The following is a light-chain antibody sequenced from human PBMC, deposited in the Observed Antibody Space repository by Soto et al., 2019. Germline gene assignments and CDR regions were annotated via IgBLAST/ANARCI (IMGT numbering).Light chain of an antibody. V-gene: IGKV1-5*03. J-gene: IGKJ1*01. CDR2: SAS. CDR1: QSINTF. Sequence: DIELTQSPATLSSSLGGRGTSSCRASQSINTFLAWYQQRRVQAPRLLIYSASSLATGIPDRFSGSGSGTDFTLTISSLQPEDLATYYCQQYHSFPWTFGQGTKVDIK. CDR3: QQYHSFPWT.